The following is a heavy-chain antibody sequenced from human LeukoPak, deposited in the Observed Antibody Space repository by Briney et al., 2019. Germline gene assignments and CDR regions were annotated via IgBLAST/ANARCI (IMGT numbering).Heavy chain of an antibody. CDR3: AREGYCNTTSCSLDAFDI. CDR1: GFTFSSYG. V-gene: IGHV3-48*01. Sequence: PGGSLRLSCAASGFTFSSYGMNWVRQAPGKGLEWVSYISSGSTTIYYADSVKGRFTISRDNAKNSLFLQMNGLRAEDTAVYYCAREGYCNTTSCSLDAFDIWGQGTMVTVSS. CDR2: ISSGSTTI. J-gene: IGHJ3*02. D-gene: IGHD2-2*01.